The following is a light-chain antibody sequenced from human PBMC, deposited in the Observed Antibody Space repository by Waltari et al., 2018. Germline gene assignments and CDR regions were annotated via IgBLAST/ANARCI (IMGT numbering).Light chain of an antibody. J-gene: IGLJ3*02. V-gene: IGLV1-40*01. CDR2: GSI. Sequence: QRITISCTGSRSNIGAGYEVHWYQQFPGTPPKLLIFGSINRASGVPDRFSGSKSGTSASLAIPGLQPEDEADYYCQSYDSSLTGFWVFGGGTKLTVV. CDR1: RSNIGAGYE. CDR3: QSYDSSLTGFWV.